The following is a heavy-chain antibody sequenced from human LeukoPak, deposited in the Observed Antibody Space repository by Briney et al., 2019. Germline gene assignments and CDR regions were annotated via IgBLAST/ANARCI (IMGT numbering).Heavy chain of an antibody. CDR1: GGSISSSSYY. J-gene: IGHJ4*02. Sequence: SETLSLTCTVSGGSISSSSYYWGWIRQPPGKGLEWIGSIYYSGSTYYNPSLKSRVTISVDTSKNQFSLKLSSVTAADTAVYYCARHEVTTLDYWGQGTLVTVSS. CDR2: IYYSGST. D-gene: IGHD4-17*01. V-gene: IGHV4-39*01. CDR3: ARHEVTTLDY.